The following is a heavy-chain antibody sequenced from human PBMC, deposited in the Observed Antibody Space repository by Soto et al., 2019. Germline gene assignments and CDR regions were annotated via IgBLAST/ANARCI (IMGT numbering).Heavy chain of an antibody. CDR2: ISYSGNS. J-gene: IGHJ4*02. Sequence: SETLSLTCSVAGAFVSSTGYHWTWIRQSPGKGLEWIGYISYSGNSNYDPSLECRVTMSLDTSSNQFSMSLRSVTAADTATYYCARQLDSTVFDFWGRGTLVTVSS. CDR1: GAFVSSTGYH. D-gene: IGHD1-1*01. V-gene: IGHV4-61*08. CDR3: ARQLDSTVFDF.